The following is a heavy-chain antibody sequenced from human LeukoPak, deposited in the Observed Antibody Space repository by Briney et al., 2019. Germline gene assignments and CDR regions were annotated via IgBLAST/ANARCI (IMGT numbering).Heavy chain of an antibody. J-gene: IGHJ4*02. D-gene: IGHD3-3*01. CDR3: AKPGARFLEWLLSTDDY. Sequence: GGSLRLSCAASGFTLSDYWMSWVRQAPGKGLEWVANIDQDESDENYVDSVKGRFTISRDDAKNLLYLQMSSLRAEDTAVYYCAKPGARFLEWLLSTDDYWGQGTLVTVSS. CDR1: GFTLSDYW. V-gene: IGHV3-7*03. CDR2: IDQDESDE.